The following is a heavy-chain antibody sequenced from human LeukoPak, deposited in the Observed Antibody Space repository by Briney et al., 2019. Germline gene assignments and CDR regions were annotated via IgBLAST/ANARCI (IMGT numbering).Heavy chain of an antibody. Sequence: GMSLRLSCAASGFTFNNYALHWVRQAPGEGLEWVAGISSDGTNKYSADSMKGRYSISRDNSKNTLYLQMNSLSPEDTAVYYCAKVHIIVTVPDAFDMWGQGTMVTVSS. V-gene: IGHV3-30*18. D-gene: IGHD2-21*01. CDR2: ISSDGTNK. CDR1: GFTFNNYA. CDR3: AKVHIIVTVPDAFDM. J-gene: IGHJ3*02.